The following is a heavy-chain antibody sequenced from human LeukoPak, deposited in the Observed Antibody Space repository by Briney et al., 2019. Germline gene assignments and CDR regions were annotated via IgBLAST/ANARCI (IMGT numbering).Heavy chain of an antibody. V-gene: IGHV1-46*01. D-gene: IGHD5-18*01. Sequence: ASGKVSCKASGYTFTSYYMHWVRQAPGQGLEWMGIINPSGGSTSYAQKFQGRVTMTRDTSTSTVYMELSSLRSEDTAVYYCARVPWIQLCGMDVWGQGTTVTVSS. CDR3: ARVPWIQLCGMDV. J-gene: IGHJ6*02. CDR1: GYTFTSYY. CDR2: INPSGGST.